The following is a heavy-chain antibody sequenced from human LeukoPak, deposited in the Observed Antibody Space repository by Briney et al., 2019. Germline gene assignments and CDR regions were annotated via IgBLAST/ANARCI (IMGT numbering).Heavy chain of an antibody. CDR3: ARDTGYSSG. Sequence: GGSLRLSCVVSGFTFSSYSMNWVRQAPGKGLEWVSYISSSSSTIYYADSVKGRFTISRDNAKNSLYLQMNSLRAEDTAIYYCARDTGYSSGWGRGTLVTVSS. CDR1: GFTFSSYS. CDR2: ISSSSSTI. J-gene: IGHJ2*01. D-gene: IGHD6-19*01. V-gene: IGHV3-48*01.